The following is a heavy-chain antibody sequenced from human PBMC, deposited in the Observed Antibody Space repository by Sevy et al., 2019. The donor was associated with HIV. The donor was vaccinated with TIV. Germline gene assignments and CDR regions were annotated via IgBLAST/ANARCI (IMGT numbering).Heavy chain of an antibody. D-gene: IGHD2-2*01. CDR3: VKGFGCSSTSCYEDYYGMDV. V-gene: IGHV3-64D*06. J-gene: IGHJ6*02. CDR1: GFTFSSYA. Sequence: GGSLRLSCSASGFTFSSYAMHWVRQAPGKGLEYVSAISSNGGSTYYADSVKGRFTISRDNSKNTLYLQMSSLRAEDTAVYYCVKGFGCSSTSCYEDYYGMDVWGQWTTVTVSS. CDR2: ISSNGGST.